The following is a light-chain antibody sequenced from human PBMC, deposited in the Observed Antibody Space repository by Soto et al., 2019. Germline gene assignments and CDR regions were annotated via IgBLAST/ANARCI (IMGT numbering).Light chain of an antibody. CDR3: QQRSNWPYT. J-gene: IGKJ2*01. V-gene: IGKV3-11*01. Sequence: EIVLTQSPATLSLSPGERATLSSRASQSVSSYLAWYQQKPGQAPRLLIYDASNRATGIPARFSGSGSGTDFTLTISSLEPADFAVYYCQQRSNWPYTFGQGTKLEIK. CDR2: DAS. CDR1: QSVSSY.